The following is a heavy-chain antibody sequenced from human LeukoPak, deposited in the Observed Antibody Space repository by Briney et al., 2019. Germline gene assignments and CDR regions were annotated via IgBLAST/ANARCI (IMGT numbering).Heavy chain of an antibody. CDR2: ISSSSSYI. D-gene: IGHD2-2*01. V-gene: IGHV3-21*01. Sequence: GGSLRLSCAASGFTFSSYSMNWVRQAPGKELEWVSSISSSSSYIYYADSVKGRFTISRDNAKNSLYLQMNSLRAEDTAVYYCARDLRSTDDSYWGQGTLVTVSS. CDR3: ARDLRSTDDSY. CDR1: GFTFSSYS. J-gene: IGHJ4*02.